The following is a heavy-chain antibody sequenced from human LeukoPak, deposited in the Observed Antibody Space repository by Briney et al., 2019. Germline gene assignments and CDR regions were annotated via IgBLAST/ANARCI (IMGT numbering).Heavy chain of an antibody. CDR3: ARDVGAKIAFDI. V-gene: IGHV1-69*06. Sequence: GASVKVSCKASRGTFSSYAISWVRQAPGQGLELMGGIIPIFGTANYAQNFQGRVTITADKSTTTAYMELSSLRSEDTAVYYCARDVGAKIAFDIWGQGTMVAVSS. J-gene: IGHJ3*02. D-gene: IGHD1-26*01. CDR1: RGTFSSYA. CDR2: IIPIFGTA.